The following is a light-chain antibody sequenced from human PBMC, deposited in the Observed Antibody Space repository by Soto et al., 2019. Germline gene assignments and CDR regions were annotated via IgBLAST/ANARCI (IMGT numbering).Light chain of an antibody. CDR3: QQYHTYST. J-gene: IGKJ2*01. Sequence: DIQLTQSPSTLSASVGDRVTITCRASQTISSWLAWYQQKPGKAPKLLIYGASSLESWFPSRFTGSGSGTEFTLTISSLQPDDFATYYCQQYHTYSTFGQGTKLEIK. CDR2: GAS. CDR1: QTISSW. V-gene: IGKV1-5*01.